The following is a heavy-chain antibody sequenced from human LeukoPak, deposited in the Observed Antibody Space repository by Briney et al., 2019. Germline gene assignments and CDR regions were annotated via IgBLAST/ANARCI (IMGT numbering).Heavy chain of an antibody. CDR1: GFTFSSHA. D-gene: IGHD3-10*01. CDR2: ISGSGGST. Sequence: GGSLRLSCAASGFTFSSHAMSWVRQAPGKGLEWVSAISGSGGSTYYADSVKGRFTISRDNSKNTLYLQMNSLRAEDTAVYYCAKDPMVRGVGPFDYWGQGTLVTVSS. V-gene: IGHV3-23*01. CDR3: AKDPMVRGVGPFDY. J-gene: IGHJ4*02.